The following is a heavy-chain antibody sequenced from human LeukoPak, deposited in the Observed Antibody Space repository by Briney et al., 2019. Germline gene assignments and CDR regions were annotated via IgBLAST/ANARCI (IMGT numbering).Heavy chain of an antibody. Sequence: ASVKVSCKASGYTFTSYYMHWVRQAPGQGLEWMGIINPSGGSTSYAQKFQGRVTMTRDTSTSTVYIELSSLRSEDTAVCYCARERPRRYSYGYPEGSWFDPWGQGTLVTVSS. CDR3: ARERPRRYSYGYPEGSWFDP. CDR2: INPSGGST. CDR1: GYTFTSYY. V-gene: IGHV1-46*01. J-gene: IGHJ5*02. D-gene: IGHD5-18*01.